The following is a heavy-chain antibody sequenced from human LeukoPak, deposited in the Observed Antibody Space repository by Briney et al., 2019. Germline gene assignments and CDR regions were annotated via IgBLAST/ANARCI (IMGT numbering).Heavy chain of an antibody. CDR1: GFTFSSYA. Sequence: GGSLRLSCAASGFTFSSYAMSWVCQAPGKGLEWVSAISGSGGSTYYADSVKGRFTISRDNSKNTLYLQMNSLRAEDTAVYYCAKDRRYYDSSGYYVDYWGQGTLVTVSS. CDR3: AKDRRYYDSSGYYVDY. J-gene: IGHJ4*02. D-gene: IGHD3-22*01. CDR2: ISGSGGST. V-gene: IGHV3-23*01.